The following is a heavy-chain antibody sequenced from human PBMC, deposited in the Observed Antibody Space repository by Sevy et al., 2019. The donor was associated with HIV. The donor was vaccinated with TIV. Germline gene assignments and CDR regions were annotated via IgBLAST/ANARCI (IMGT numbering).Heavy chain of an antibody. CDR2: IGTAGDT. D-gene: IGHD5-12*01. CDR3: AREATDDDAFDI. Sequence: GGSLRLSCAASGFTFSSYDMHWVRQATGKGLEWVSAIGTAGDTYYPGSVKGRFTISRENAKNSLYLQMNSLRAGDTAVYYYAREATDDDAFDIWGQGTMVTVSS. V-gene: IGHV3-13*01. CDR1: GFTFSSYD. J-gene: IGHJ3*02.